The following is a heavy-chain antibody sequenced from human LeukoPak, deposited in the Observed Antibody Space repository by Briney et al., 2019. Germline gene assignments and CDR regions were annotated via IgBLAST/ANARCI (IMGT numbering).Heavy chain of an antibody. D-gene: IGHD5-12*01. CDR2: ISWNSGSI. V-gene: IGHV3-9*01. Sequence: GGSLRLSCAASGFTFDDYAMHWVRQAAGKGLEWASGISWNSGSIGYADSVKGRFTISRDNAKHSLYLQMNSLRAEDTALYYCARAMSGYDESTFDYWGQGTLVTVSS. CDR3: ARAMSGYDESTFDY. J-gene: IGHJ4*02. CDR1: GFTFDDYA.